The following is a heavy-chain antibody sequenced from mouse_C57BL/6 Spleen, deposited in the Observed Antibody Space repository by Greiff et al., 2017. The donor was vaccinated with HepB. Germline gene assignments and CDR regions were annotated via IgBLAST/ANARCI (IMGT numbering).Heavy chain of an antibody. CDR1: GFTFSDYG. CDR2: ISSGSSTI. Sequence: EVKVVESGGGLVKPGGSLKLSCAASGFTFSDYGMHWVRQAPEKGLEWVAYISSGSSTIYYADTVKGRFTISRDNAKNTLFLQMTSLRSEDTAMYYWARTGTRGDYYAMDYWGQGTSVTVSS. CDR3: ARTGTRGDYYAMDY. D-gene: IGHD4-1*01. J-gene: IGHJ4*01. V-gene: IGHV5-17*01.